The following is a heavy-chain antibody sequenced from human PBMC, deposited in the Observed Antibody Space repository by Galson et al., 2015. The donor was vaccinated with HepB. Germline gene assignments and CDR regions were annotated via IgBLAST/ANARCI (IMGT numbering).Heavy chain of an antibody. CDR3: ARDMDPEMVREGYFYYNLDV. V-gene: IGHV1-18*04. CDR1: GYTFTSYN. Sequence: SVKVSCKASGYTFTSYNISWVRQVPGQGLEWMGWISVYNGKPAYAQKLQGRVTMTTDTSTSTAYMELRSLRSDDTAVYYCARDMDPEMVREGYFYYNLDVWGQGTTVTVSS. J-gene: IGHJ6*03. D-gene: IGHD5-24*01. CDR2: ISVYNGKP.